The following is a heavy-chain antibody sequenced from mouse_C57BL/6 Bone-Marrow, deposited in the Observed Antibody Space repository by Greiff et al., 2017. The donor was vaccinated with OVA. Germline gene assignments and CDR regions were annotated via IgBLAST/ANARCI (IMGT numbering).Heavy chain of an antibody. CDR2: IYPGDGDT. Sequence: QVQLQQSGPELVKPGASVKISCKASGYAFSSSWMNWVKQRPGKGLEWIGRIYPGDGDTNYNGKFKSKATLTVDKPSSTAYMQLSSLTSEDSAVYYCASLYDGGYYFDYWGQGTTLTVSS. J-gene: IGHJ2*01. CDR3: ASLYDGGYYFDY. D-gene: IGHD2-12*01. CDR1: GYAFSSSW. V-gene: IGHV1-82*01.